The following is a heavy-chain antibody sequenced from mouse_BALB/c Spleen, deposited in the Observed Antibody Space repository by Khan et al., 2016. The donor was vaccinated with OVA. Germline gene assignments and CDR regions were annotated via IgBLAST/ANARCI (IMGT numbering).Heavy chain of an antibody. CDR3: VRDGAYHRNDGWFAY. Sequence: QVQLQQSGAELARPGASVKMSCKASGYTFTSYTIHWIKKRPGPGLEWIGYINPRNDYTNYNQKFKDKATLTTDKSSTTAYLRLSSLTSDDSAVYNCVRDGAYHRNDGWFAYWGQGTLVTVSA. V-gene: IGHV1-4*01. J-gene: IGHJ3*01. CDR2: INPRNDYT. CDR1: GYTFTSYT. D-gene: IGHD2-14*01.